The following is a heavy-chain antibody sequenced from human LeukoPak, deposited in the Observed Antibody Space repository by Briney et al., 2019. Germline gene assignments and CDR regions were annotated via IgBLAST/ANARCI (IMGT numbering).Heavy chain of an antibody. D-gene: IGHD5-18*01. J-gene: IGHJ4*02. CDR1: GFTFSSYA. Sequence: GGSLRLSCAASGFTFSSYAMHWVRQAPGKGLEWVAVISYDGSNKYYADSVKGRFTISRDNSKNTLYLQMNSLRAEDTAVYYCASDLDTAMVTAPGYWGQGTLVTVSS. CDR3: ASDLDTAMVTAPGY. CDR2: ISYDGSNK. V-gene: IGHV3-30*04.